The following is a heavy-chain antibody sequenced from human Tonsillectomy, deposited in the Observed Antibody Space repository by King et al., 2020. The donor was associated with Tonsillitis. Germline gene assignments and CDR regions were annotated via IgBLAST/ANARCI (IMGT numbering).Heavy chain of an antibody. V-gene: IGHV3-30-3*01. CDR2: ISYDGFKK. CDR1: GFTFSQYA. D-gene: IGHD2-15*01. CDR3: ARDRPPDQYPYSYYYFYHMDV. J-gene: IGHJ6*04. Sequence: VQLVGSGGGVVPPWRSLRSSCAASGFTFSQYALNWFRPAPGKGLERGSIISYDGFKKSHAASFKCQFTISRDKPKNRILLQMNSLRPDDTAVYYCARDRPPDQYPYSYYYFYHMDVWGKGTTVTVSS.